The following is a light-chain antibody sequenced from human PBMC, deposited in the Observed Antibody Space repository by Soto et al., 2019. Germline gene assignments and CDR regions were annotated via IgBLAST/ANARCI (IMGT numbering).Light chain of an antibody. V-gene: IGLV1-40*01. Sequence: QSALTQPPSVSGAPGQRVTISCTGRSSNIGAGYDVHWYQQLPGTAPKLLIYGNSNRPSGVPDRFSGSKSGTSASLAITGLQAEDEADYYCQSYDSSLSGNVFGTGTKVTVL. CDR2: GNS. CDR3: QSYDSSLSGNV. CDR1: SSNIGAGYD. J-gene: IGLJ1*01.